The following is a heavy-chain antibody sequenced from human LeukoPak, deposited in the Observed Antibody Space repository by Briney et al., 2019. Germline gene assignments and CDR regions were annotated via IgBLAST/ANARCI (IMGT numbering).Heavy chain of an antibody. Sequence: PSETLSLTRTVSGGSISSYYWSWIRQPAGKGLEWIGRIYTSGSTNYNPSLKSRVTMSVDTSRNHFSLKLSSVTAADTAVYYCARSGTSPRNFDYWGQGTLVTVSS. J-gene: IGHJ4*02. V-gene: IGHV4-4*07. CDR2: IYTSGST. CDR3: ARSGTSPRNFDY. CDR1: GGSISSYY. D-gene: IGHD2-2*01.